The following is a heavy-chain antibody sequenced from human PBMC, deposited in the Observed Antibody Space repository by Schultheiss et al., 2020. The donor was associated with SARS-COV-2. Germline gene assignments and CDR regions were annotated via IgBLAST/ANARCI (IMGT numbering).Heavy chain of an antibody. CDR3: ARTGTNWFDP. Sequence: SQTLSLTCTVSGGSMSSADYYWSWLRQPPGKGLEWIGYIYRSGTTNYNPSLKSRLTISIDTSKKQFSLNLNSVTAADTALYYCARTGTNWFDPWGQGTLVTVSS. D-gene: IGHD1-14*01. CDR1: GGSMSSADYY. CDR2: IYRSGTT. V-gene: IGHV4-30-4*01. J-gene: IGHJ5*02.